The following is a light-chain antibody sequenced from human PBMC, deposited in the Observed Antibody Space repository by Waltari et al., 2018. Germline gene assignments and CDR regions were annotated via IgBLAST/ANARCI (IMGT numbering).Light chain of an antibody. CDR1: QPLTSN. CDR3: QQYNNRPYT. J-gene: IGKJ2*01. V-gene: IGKV3-15*01. CDR2: GAS. Sequence: EIVMTQSPATLSVSPGERATLSCRASQPLTSNLAWSQQKPGQAPRLLIYGASIRATGIPARFSGSGSGTQFTLTISSLQSEDFVVYYCQQYNNRPYTFGQGTKLEIK.